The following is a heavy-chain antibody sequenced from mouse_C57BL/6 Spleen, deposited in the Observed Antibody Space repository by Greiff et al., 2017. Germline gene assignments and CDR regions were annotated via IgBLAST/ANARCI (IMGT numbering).Heavy chain of an antibody. CDR2: IHPNSGST. V-gene: IGHV1-64*01. Sequence: VKLQQPGAELVKPGASVKLSCKASGYTFTSYWMHWVKQRPGQGLEWIGMIHPNSGSTNYNEKFKSKATLTVDKSSSTAYMQLSSLTSEDSAVYYCARSYYYGSSPDYFDYWGQGTTLTVSS. CDR1: GYTFTSYW. J-gene: IGHJ2*01. D-gene: IGHD1-1*01. CDR3: ARSYYYGSSPDYFDY.